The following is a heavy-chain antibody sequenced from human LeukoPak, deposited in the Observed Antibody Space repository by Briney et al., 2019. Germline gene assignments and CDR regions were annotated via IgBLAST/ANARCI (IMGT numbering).Heavy chain of an antibody. V-gene: IGHV5-51*01. CDR3: ARPSDWNSGYCSGGSCPPHY. D-gene: IGHD2-15*01. CDR1: GYTFQTYW. Sequence: GEXLKISCKASGYTFQTYWIGWVRPLPGKGQEWMGIIYPGDSDTRYSPSFQHPVIFSVDKSIPTAFLQWTSLRASDTATYYCARPSDWNSGYCSGGSCPPHYWGQGTLVTVSS. J-gene: IGHJ4*02. CDR2: IYPGDSDT.